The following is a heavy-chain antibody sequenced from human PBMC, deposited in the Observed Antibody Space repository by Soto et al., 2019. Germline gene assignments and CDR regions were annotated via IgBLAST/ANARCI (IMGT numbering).Heavy chain of an antibody. D-gene: IGHD1-1*01. CDR3: ATWRGTANSDAFDI. J-gene: IGHJ3*02. CDR1: GGSVSSALYY. CDR2: IYYNGNT. V-gene: IGHV4-31*03. Sequence: QVQLQESGPGLVKPSQFLSLSCTVSGGSVSSALYYWTWIRQHPGKGLEWIGFIYYNGNTYYNPSLKGRVSISVDTSKNQFSLRLNSVTAADTAVYYCATWRGTANSDAFDIWGQGTTVTVSS.